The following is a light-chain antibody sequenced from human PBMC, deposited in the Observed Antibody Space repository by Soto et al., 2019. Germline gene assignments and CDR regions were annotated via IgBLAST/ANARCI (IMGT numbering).Light chain of an antibody. CDR1: QSILFTSKNKNC. CDR2: WAS. V-gene: IGKV4-1*01. Sequence: DIVMTQSPDSLTVSLGERATINCKSSQSILFTSKNKNCFAWYQQKPGQPPKLLTYWASTRESGVPDRFSGSGSETDFTLTISSLQAEDVAVYYCQQYYTIPWTFGQGTKVEI. CDR3: QQYYTIPWT. J-gene: IGKJ1*01.